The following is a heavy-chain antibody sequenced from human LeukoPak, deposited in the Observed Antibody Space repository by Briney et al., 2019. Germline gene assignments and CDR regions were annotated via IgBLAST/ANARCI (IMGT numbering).Heavy chain of an antibody. V-gene: IGHV4-39*01. Sequence: SETLSLTCTVSGGSISSSSYYWGWLRQPPGKGLEWIGSIYYSGSTYYNPSLKSRVTISVDTSKNQFSLKLSSVTAADTAVYYCARHRAYYYDSSGFDYWGQGTLVTVSS. CDR1: GGSISSSSYY. CDR2: IYYSGST. CDR3: ARHRAYYYDSSGFDY. J-gene: IGHJ4*02. D-gene: IGHD3-22*01.